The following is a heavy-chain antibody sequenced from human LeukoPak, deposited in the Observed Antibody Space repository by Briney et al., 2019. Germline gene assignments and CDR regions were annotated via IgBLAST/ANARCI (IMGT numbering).Heavy chain of an antibody. J-gene: IGHJ4*02. CDR2: IYYSGST. CDR1: GGPISSYY. CDR3: ARDRWPIHY. D-gene: IGHD4-23*01. Sequence: PSETLSLTCTVSGGPISSYYWSWIRQPPGKGLEWIGYIYYSGSTTYNPSLKSRVTISVDTSKNQFSLKLSSVTAADTAVYYCARDRWPIHYWGQGTLVTVSS. V-gene: IGHV4-59*01.